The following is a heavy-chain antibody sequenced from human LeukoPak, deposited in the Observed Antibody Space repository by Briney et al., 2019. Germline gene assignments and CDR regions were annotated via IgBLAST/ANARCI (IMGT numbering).Heavy chain of an antibody. CDR3: AKDRSIAARHPTFDY. Sequence: PGGSLRLSCAASGFTFSSYEMNWVRQAPGKGLEWVSAISGSGGSTHYADSVKGRFTISRDNSKNTLYLQMNSLRAEDTAVYYCAKDRSIAARHPTFDYWGQGTLVTVSS. V-gene: IGHV3-23*01. CDR2: ISGSGGST. J-gene: IGHJ4*02. CDR1: GFTFSSYE. D-gene: IGHD6-6*01.